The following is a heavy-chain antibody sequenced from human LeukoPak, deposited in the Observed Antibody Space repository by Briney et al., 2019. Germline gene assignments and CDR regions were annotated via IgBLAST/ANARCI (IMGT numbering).Heavy chain of an antibody. V-gene: IGHV4-39*07. D-gene: IGHD3-3*01. CDR1: GGSISSTSYY. CDR3: ARDPDVWSGYYNFDY. Sequence: SETLSLTCTVSGGSISSTSYYWRCIRQPPGKGLEWIGSISYSGTTYYNPSLKSRVTISVDTSKNQFSLKLNSVTAADTAVYYCARDPDVWSGYYNFDYWGQGTLVTVSS. J-gene: IGHJ4*02. CDR2: ISYSGTT.